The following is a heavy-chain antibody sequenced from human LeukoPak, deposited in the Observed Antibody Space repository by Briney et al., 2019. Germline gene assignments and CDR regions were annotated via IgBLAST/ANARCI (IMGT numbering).Heavy chain of an antibody. D-gene: IGHD6-13*01. CDR1: GGSVSSVGFG. CDR2: IYYSGST. V-gene: IGHV4-39*07. CDR3: ARASPYSSSWYYWYFDL. Sequence: ASETLTRTCTVSGGSVSSVGFGGGWISQPPGKGLEWIGSIYYSGSTYYNPSLKSRVTISVDTSKNQFSLKLSSVTAADTAVYYCARASPYSSSWYYWYFDLWGRGTLVTVSS. J-gene: IGHJ2*01.